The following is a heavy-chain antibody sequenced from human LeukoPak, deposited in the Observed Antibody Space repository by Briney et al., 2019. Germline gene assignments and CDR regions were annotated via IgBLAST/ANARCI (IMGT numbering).Heavy chain of an antibody. CDR1: GGSISSYY. CDR2: IYYSGST. CDR3: ARDYYGSGSYYDY. V-gene: IGHV4-59*12. Sequence: SETLSLTCTVSGGSISSYYWSWIRQPPGKGLEWIGYIYYSGSTNYNPSLKSRVTISVDTSKNQFSLKLSSVTAADTAVYYCARDYYGSGSYYDYWGQGTLVTVSS. J-gene: IGHJ4*02. D-gene: IGHD3-10*01.